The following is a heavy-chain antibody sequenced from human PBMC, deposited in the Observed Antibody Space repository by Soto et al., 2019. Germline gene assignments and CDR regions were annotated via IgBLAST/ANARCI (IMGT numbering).Heavy chain of an antibody. CDR1: GFTFSDYY. CDR3: ARDLYDILTGYYLDP. D-gene: IGHD3-9*01. J-gene: IGHJ5*02. V-gene: IGHV3-11*01. Sequence: GGSLRLSCADSGFTFSDYYMSWIRQAPGKGLEWVSYISSSGSTIYYADSVKGRFTISRDNAKNSLYLQMNSLRAEDTAVYYCARDLYDILTGYYLDPWGQGTLVTVSS. CDR2: ISSSGSTI.